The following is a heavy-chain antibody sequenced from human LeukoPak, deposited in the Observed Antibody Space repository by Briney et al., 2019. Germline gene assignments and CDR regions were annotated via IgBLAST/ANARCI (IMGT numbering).Heavy chain of an antibody. J-gene: IGHJ4*02. CDR3: ARSTVVNNLDY. V-gene: IGHV4-38-2*02. Sequence: PSETLSLTCTASGYSISSGYYWGWIRQPPGKGLEWIGSIYHSGSTYYNPSLKSRVTISVDTSKNQFSLKLSSVTAADTAVYYCARSTVVNNLDYWGQGTLVTVSS. D-gene: IGHD2-21*01. CDR1: GYSISSGYY. CDR2: IYHSGST.